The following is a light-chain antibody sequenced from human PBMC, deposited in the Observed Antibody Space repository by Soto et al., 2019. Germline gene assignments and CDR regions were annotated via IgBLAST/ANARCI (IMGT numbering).Light chain of an antibody. CDR2: DAS. Sequence: EIVMTQSPATLSVSLGERVTLSCRASQSVSSYLAWYQQKPGQAPRLLISDASTRATDIPDRFIRSGSGTDFTLTISSLQSTDLAVYYCLQYSTWPPLYTFGQGTKLEIK. CDR1: QSVSSY. CDR3: LQYSTWPPLYT. V-gene: IGKV3-15*01. J-gene: IGKJ2*01.